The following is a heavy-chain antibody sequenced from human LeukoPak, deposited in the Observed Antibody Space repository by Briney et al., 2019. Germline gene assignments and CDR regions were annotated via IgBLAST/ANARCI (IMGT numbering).Heavy chain of an antibody. V-gene: IGHV4-59*08. CDR3: ARRPPTDCSGGSCYSDAFDI. CDR2: IYYSGST. J-gene: IGHJ3*02. Sequence: SETLSLTCTVSGGSINSYYWSWIRQPPGKGLEWIGYIYYSGSTNYNPSLKSRVTISVDTSKNQFSLKLSSVTAADTAVYYCARRPPTDCSGGSCYSDAFDIWGQGTVVTVPS. CDR1: GGSINSYY. D-gene: IGHD2-15*01.